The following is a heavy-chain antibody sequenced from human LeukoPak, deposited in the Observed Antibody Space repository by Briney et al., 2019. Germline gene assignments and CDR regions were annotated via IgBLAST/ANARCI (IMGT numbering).Heavy chain of an antibody. Sequence: SETLSLTCTVSGGSISSGSYYWSWIRQPAGKGLEWIGRNYTSGSTNYNPSLKSRVTISVDTSKNQFSLKLSSVTAADTAVYYCARADGGWYYFDYWGQGTLVTVSS. J-gene: IGHJ4*02. CDR2: NYTSGST. CDR1: GGSISSGSYY. V-gene: IGHV4-61*02. D-gene: IGHD6-19*01. CDR3: ARADGGWYYFDY.